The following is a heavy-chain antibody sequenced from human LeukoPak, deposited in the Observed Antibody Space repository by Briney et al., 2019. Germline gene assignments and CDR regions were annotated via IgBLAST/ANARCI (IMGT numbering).Heavy chain of an antibody. V-gene: IGHV1-18*01. D-gene: IGHD3-16*01. CDR2: ISAYNGNT. CDR1: GYTFTSYG. CDR3: ATAGPLGDDFGI. Sequence: ASVKVSCKASGYTFTSYGISWVRQAPGQGREWMGWISAYNGNTNYAQKLHSRVSMTTDTSTSTAYMELRSLGSDDTAVYYCATAGPLGDDFGIWGQGTMVTVSS. J-gene: IGHJ3*02.